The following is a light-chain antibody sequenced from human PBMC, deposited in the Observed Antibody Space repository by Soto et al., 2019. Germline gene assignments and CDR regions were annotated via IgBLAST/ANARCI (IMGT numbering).Light chain of an antibody. Sequence: DIQLTQSPSTLSASVGDRVIITCRASQSHSGWLAWYQQKPGKAPKLLIYKASSLVVGVPSRFSGSGSGKEFTLTISSLQPDDFATYYCQQWNSYSWTFGQGTKVEI. CDR2: KAS. V-gene: IGKV1-5*03. CDR1: QSHSGW. CDR3: QQWNSYSWT. J-gene: IGKJ1*01.